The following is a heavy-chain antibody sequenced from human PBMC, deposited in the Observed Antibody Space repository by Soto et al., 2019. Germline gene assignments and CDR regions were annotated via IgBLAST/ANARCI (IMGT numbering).Heavy chain of an antibody. D-gene: IGHD3-16*01. V-gene: IGHV3-11*01. CDR2: ISKSGSII. CDR3: ARDLSPYSDYYDESTSETSFDP. Sequence: QVQLVASGGGLVQPGGSLRLSCAASGFTFSDYYMSWLRQPPGKGLEWVSYISKSGSIIHFADSVKGRFAISRDNAKNTLYLQMSSLRAEDTALYYCARDLSPYSDYYDESTSETSFDPWGQGTLVTVSS. CDR1: GFTFSDYY. J-gene: IGHJ5*02.